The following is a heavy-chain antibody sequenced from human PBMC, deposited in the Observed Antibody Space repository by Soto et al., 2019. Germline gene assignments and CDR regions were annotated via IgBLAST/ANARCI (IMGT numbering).Heavy chain of an antibody. V-gene: IGHV4-34*01. CDR3: SIGHGSVWRSQWWWLGR. CDR1: RGALSGYS. CDR2: INYSEDT. J-gene: IGHJ5*02. Sequence: SETLSLTCAVYRGALSGYSWNWIRQPPGKGLEWIGEINYSEDTNPTYNPSLKSRVTISADRTNNQLFLRLTSVTAADTAIYYLSIGHGSVWRSQWWWLGRWGQG. D-gene: IGHD2-15*01.